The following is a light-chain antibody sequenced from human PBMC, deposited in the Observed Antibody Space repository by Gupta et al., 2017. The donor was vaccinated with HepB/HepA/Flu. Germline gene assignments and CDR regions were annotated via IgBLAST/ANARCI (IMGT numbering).Light chain of an antibody. CDR1: QSVSSSY. Sequence: EIVLTQSQGPLSLSQGERATLSCRASQSVSSSYLAWYQQKPGQAPRLLIYGASSRATGIPDRFSGSGSGTDFTLTISRLEPEDFAVYYCQQYGSSPWTFGQGTKVEIK. V-gene: IGKV3-20*01. J-gene: IGKJ1*01. CDR3: QQYGSSPWT. CDR2: GAS.